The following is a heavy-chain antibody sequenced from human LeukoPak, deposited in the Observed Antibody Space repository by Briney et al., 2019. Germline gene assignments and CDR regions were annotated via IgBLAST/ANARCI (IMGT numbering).Heavy chain of an antibody. D-gene: IGHD2/OR15-2a*01. CDR3: ARDWFHAIDY. CDR1: GFSFSTTW. CDR2: ITSDGTST. Sequence: GGSLRLSCAASGFSFSTTWMHWVRQPPGQGLVWVARITSDGTSTSYAESVKGRFTISRDNAKNTLYLQTSSLRAEDTALYYCARDWFHAIDYWGQGTLVTVSS. J-gene: IGHJ4*02. V-gene: IGHV3-74*03.